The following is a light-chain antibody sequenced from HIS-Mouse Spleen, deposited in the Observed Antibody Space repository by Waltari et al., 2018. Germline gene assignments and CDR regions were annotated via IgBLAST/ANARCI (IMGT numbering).Light chain of an antibody. CDR2: EDS. V-gene: IGLV3-10*01. CDR3: YSTDSSGNHRV. CDR1: ALPKNY. J-gene: IGLJ2*01. Sequence: SYELPQPPSVSVSPGQTARITCSGDALPKNYAHWYQQKSGQAPVLVTYEDSKRPSGIPERFSGSSSGTMATLTISGAQVEDEADYYCYSTDSSGNHRVFGGGTKLTVL.